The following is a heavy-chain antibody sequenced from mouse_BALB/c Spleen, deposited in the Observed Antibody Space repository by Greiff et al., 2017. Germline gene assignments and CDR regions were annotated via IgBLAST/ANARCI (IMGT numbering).Heavy chain of an antibody. D-gene: IGHD2-3*01. CDR3: ARYDDGYYFDY. Sequence: QVQLQQSGAELARPGASVKLSCKASGYTFTSYWMQWVKQRPGQGLEWIGAIYPGDGDTRYTQKFKGKATLTADKSSSTAYMQLSSLASEDSAVYYCARYDDGYYFDYWGQGTTLTVSS. CDR2: IYPGDGDT. V-gene: IGHV1-87*01. J-gene: IGHJ2*01. CDR1: GYTFTSYW.